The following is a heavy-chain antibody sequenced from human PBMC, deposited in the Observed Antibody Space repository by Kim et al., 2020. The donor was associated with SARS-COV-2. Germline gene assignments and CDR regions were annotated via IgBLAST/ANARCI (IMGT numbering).Heavy chain of an antibody. CDR3: ARGKWATSGPSDY. J-gene: IGHJ4*02. V-gene: IGHV3-53*01. CDR2: INSAGST. Sequence: GGSLRLSCAASGFTVSVNYMSWIRQAPGKGLEWVSVINSAGSTVYADSVKGRFTISRDNSKNTLYLQMNSLRAEDTAVYYCARGKWATSGPSDYWGQGTLVTVSS. CDR1: GFTVSVNY. D-gene: IGHD6-19*01.